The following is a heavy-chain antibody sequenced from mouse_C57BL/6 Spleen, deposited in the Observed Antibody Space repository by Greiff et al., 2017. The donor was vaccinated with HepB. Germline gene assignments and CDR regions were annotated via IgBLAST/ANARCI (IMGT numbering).Heavy chain of an antibody. CDR1: GFTFSSYT. Sequence: DVMLVESGGGLVKPGGSLKLSCAASGFTFSSYTMSWVRQTPEKRLEWVATISGGGGNTYYPDSVKGRFTISRDNAKNTLYLQMSSLRSEDTALYYCARFYYDYDRGFAYWGQGTLVTVSA. V-gene: IGHV5-9*01. J-gene: IGHJ3*01. CDR2: ISGGGGNT. D-gene: IGHD2-4*01. CDR3: ARFYYDYDRGFAY.